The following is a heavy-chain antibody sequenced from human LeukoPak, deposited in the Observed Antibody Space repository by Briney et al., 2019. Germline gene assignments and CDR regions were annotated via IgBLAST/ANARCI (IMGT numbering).Heavy chain of an antibody. CDR2: ISGSGHDI. CDR3: AKPYSSSWYPEYYFDY. V-gene: IGHV3-11*06. D-gene: IGHD6-13*01. J-gene: IGHJ4*02. Sequence: GGSLRLSCAASGFTFSDSYMTWVRQAPGKGVEWVAYISGSGHDISYSDSVKGRFTISRDNSKNTLYLQMNSLRAEDTAVYYCAKPYSSSWYPEYYFDYWGQGTLVTVSS. CDR1: GFTFSDSY.